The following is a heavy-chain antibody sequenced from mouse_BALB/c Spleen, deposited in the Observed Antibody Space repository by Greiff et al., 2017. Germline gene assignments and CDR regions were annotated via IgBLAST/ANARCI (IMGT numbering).Heavy chain of an antibody. J-gene: IGHJ2*01. V-gene: IGHV5-6-5*01. CDR1: GFTFSSYA. Sequence: DVMLVESGGGLVKPGGSLKLSCAASGFTFSSYAMSWVRQTPEKRLEWVASISSGGSTYYPDSVKGRFTISRDNARNILYLQMSSLRSEDTAMYYCARRDYGSRDFDYWGQGTTLTVSS. CDR2: ISSGGST. CDR3: ARRDYGSRDFDY. D-gene: IGHD1-1*01.